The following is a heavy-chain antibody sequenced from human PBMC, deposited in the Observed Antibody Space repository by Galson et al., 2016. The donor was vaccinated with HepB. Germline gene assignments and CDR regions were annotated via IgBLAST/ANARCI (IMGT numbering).Heavy chain of an antibody. D-gene: IGHD6-19*01. Sequence: SLRLSCAASGFTFSSYSMNWVRQAPGKGLEWVSYISGTTTTIYYADSVKGRFTISRDNAKNSLYLQMNSLRDEDTAVYYCARDQEDSSGWNHYWGQGTLVTVSS. CDR1: GFTFSSYS. CDR2: ISGTTTTI. J-gene: IGHJ4*02. CDR3: ARDQEDSSGWNHY. V-gene: IGHV3-48*02.